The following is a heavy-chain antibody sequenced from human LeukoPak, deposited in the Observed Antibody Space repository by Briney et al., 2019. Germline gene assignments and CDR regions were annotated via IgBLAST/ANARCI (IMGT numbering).Heavy chain of an antibody. D-gene: IGHD2-2*01. Sequence: ASVKVSCKASGGTFSSYAISWVRQAPGQGLEWMGGIIPIFGTANYAQKFQGRVTITADESTSTAYMELSSLRSEDTAVYYCARTQLLLGYYYYYMDVWGKGTTVTVSS. CDR1: GGTFSSYA. J-gene: IGHJ6*03. CDR3: ARTQLLLGYYYYYMDV. V-gene: IGHV1-69*13. CDR2: IIPIFGTA.